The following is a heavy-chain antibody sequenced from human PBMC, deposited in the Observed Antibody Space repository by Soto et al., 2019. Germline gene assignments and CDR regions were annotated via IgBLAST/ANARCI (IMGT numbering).Heavy chain of an antibody. CDR3: ARESGGRGPDY. J-gene: IGHJ4*02. D-gene: IGHD2-15*01. CDR1: GGSISSGGYS. Sequence: PSETLSLTCAVSGGSISSGGYSWSWIRQPPGKGLEWIGYIYHSGSTYYNPSLKSRVTISVDRSKNQFSLKLSSVTAADTAVYYCARESGGRGPDYWGQGTLVTVSS. V-gene: IGHV4-30-2*01. CDR2: IYHSGST.